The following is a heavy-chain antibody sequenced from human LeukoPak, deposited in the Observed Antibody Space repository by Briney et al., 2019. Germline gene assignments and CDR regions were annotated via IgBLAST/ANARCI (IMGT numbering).Heavy chain of an antibody. CDR3: ARGVAVAAEIRSFDP. D-gene: IGHD6-19*01. V-gene: IGHV4-59*01. Sequence: PSETLSLTCTVSGGSISSYYWSWLRQPPGKGLEWIGYIYYSGSTNYNPSLKSRVTISVDTSKNQFSLKLSSVTAADTAVYYCARGVAVAAEIRSFDPWGQGTLVTVSS. J-gene: IGHJ5*02. CDR1: GGSISSYY. CDR2: IYYSGST.